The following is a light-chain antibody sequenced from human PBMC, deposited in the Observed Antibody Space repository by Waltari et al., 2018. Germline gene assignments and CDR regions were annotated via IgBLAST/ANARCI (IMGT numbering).Light chain of an antibody. Sequence: EIVLTQSPGTLSLSPGEGATLSCRASQSVSSSYLAWYQQKPGHAPRRLIYGASNRATDIPDRFTGSGSGTDFTLTINRLEPEDFAVYYCQQYGNSRGSFGQGTKLEIK. V-gene: IGKV3-20*01. CDR1: QSVSSSY. J-gene: IGKJ2*03. CDR2: GAS. CDR3: QQYGNSRGS.